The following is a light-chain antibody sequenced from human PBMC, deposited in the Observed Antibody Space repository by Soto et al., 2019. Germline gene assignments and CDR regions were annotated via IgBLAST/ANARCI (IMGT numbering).Light chain of an antibody. CDR3: QQYNNWPPRGT. CDR1: QGVSSN. V-gene: IGKV3-15*01. J-gene: IGKJ1*01. CDR2: GAS. Sequence: EIVLTQSPATLSVSPGERASLSCRASQGVSSNLAWYQQKPGQGPRLLIYGASTRATGIPARFSGSGSGTEFTLNISSLQPEDSALYYCQQYNNWPPRGTFGQGTKV.